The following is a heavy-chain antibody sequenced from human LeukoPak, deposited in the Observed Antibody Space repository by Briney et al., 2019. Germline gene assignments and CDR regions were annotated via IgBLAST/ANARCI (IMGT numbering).Heavy chain of an antibody. CDR1: GFTFSSYG. J-gene: IGHJ4*02. D-gene: IGHD2-2*01. CDR3: ARYMPCPDY. V-gene: IGHV3-33*01. Sequence: GGSLRLSCAASGFTFSSYGMHWVRQAPGKGLEWVAVIWYDGSNKYYADSVKGRVTISRDNSKKTLYLQMNSLRAEDTAVYYCARYMPCPDYWGQGTLVTVSS. CDR2: IWYDGSNK.